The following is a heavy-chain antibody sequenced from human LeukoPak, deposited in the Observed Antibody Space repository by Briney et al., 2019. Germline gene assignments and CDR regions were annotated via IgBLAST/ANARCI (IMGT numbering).Heavy chain of an antibody. J-gene: IGHJ1*01. CDR2: IIPIFGTA. CDR1: RGTFSRYV. CDR3: ASRYYYDSGGYSPTGYFQH. V-gene: IGHV1-69*05. D-gene: IGHD3-22*01. Sequence: SVNVSCKPSRGTFSRYVIIWVRQAPGQELEWMGGIIPIFGTAKHAQKFQGRVTITTDESTSTAYMELSSLRSEDTAVYYCASRYYYDSGGYSPTGYFQHWGQGTLVTVSS.